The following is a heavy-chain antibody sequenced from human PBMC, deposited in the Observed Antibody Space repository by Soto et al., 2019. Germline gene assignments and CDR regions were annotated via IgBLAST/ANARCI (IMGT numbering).Heavy chain of an antibody. CDR1: GFTLSMSA. CDR2: ISDSGDRT. Sequence: PVGSLRLSCASSGFTLSMSAVNWVRQAPGKGLEWVSYISDSGDRTYYADSVKGRFTISRDRSKNTVSLQMDSLRAEDTAVYYCAKDRGIIVKAGDAFDVWGQGTKVTVPS. D-gene: IGHD3-16*02. V-gene: IGHV3-23*01. CDR3: AKDRGIIVKAGDAFDV. J-gene: IGHJ3*01.